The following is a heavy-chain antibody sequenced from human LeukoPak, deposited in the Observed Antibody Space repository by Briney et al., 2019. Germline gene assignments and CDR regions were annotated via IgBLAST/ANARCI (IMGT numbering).Heavy chain of an antibody. D-gene: IGHD7-27*01. J-gene: IGHJ3*02. V-gene: IGHV3-30*03. CDR1: GFTFSSYG. Sequence: PGRSLRLSCAASGFTFSSYGMHWVRQAPGKGLEWVAVISYDGSNKYYADSVKGRFTISRDNSKNTLYLQMNSLRAEDTAVYYCAREGPLTGDAFDIWGQGTMVTVSS. CDR2: ISYDGSNK. CDR3: AREGPLTGDAFDI.